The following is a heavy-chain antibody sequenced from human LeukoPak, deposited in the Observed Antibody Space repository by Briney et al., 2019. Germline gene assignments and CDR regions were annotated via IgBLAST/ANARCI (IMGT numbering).Heavy chain of an antibody. V-gene: IGHV4-39*01. J-gene: IGHJ4*02. CDR2: IYYSGST. D-gene: IGHD3-16*01. Sequence: SETLSLTCTVSGGSISSTNSYWGWVRQPPGKGLEWIGSIYYSGSTYYNPSLRSRVAISVDTSKNHFSLKLNSVTAADTAVHFCARQIPGVMATRRWGFDYWGQGTLVTVSS. CDR1: GGSISSTNSY. CDR3: ARQIPGVMATRRWGFDY.